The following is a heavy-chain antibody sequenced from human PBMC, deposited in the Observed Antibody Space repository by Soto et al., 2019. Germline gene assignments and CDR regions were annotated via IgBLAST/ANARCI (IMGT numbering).Heavy chain of an antibody. CDR2: IIPIFGTA. D-gene: IGHD6-6*01. Sequence: QVQLVQSGAEVKKPGSSVKVSCKASGGTFSSYAISWVRQAPGQGLEWMGGIIPIFGTANYAQKFQGRVTITADESPGTAYMELSSLRSEDTAVYYCARVEYSSSWGDYGMDVWGQGTTVTVSS. J-gene: IGHJ6*02. CDR3: ARVEYSSSWGDYGMDV. V-gene: IGHV1-69*01. CDR1: GGTFSSYA.